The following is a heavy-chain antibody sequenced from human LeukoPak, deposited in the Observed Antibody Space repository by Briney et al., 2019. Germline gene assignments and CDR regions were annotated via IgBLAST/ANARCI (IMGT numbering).Heavy chain of an antibody. D-gene: IGHD4-11*01. V-gene: IGHV3-9*01. CDR2: ISWNSGSI. J-gene: IGHJ5*02. CDR3: ARGVTTERYNWFDP. Sequence: PGRSLRLSCAASGFTFDDYAMHWVRQAPGKGLEWVSGISWNSGSIGYADSVKGRFTISRDNAKNSLYLQMNSLRAEDTAVYYCARGVTTERYNWFDPWGQGTLVTVSS. CDR1: GFTFDDYA.